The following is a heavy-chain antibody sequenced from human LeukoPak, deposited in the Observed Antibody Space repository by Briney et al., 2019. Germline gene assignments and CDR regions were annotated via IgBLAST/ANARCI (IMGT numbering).Heavy chain of an antibody. CDR2: INPNSGGT. J-gene: IGHJ3*02. Sequence: ASVKVSCKSSGYTFTGYYMHWVRQAPGQGLEGMGLINPNSGGTNYSQKFQGRVTMTRDTSISTAYMELSRLRSDDTAVYYCAREPFIAAPPNDAFDIWGQGTMVTVSS. CDR1: GYTFTGYY. CDR3: AREPFIAAPPNDAFDI. D-gene: IGHD6-6*01. V-gene: IGHV1-2*02.